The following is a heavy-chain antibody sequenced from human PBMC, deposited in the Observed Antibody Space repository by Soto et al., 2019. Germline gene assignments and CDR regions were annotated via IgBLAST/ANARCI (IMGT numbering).Heavy chain of an antibody. CDR3: ARARSAAAGLFDY. J-gene: IGHJ4*02. D-gene: IGHD6-13*01. Sequence: GGSLRLSCAASGFTVSNNYMTWVRQAPGKGLEWVSAIYSGGSTYYADSVKGRFTISRDNSKNMLYLQMNSLRAEDTAVYYCARARSAAAGLFDYWGQGTLVIVSS. CDR2: IYSGGST. V-gene: IGHV3-53*01. CDR1: GFTVSNNY.